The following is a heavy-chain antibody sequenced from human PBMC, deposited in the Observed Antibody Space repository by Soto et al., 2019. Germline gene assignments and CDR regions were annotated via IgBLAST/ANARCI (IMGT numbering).Heavy chain of an antibody. CDR1: GGSISSGGYY. Sequence: PSETLSLTCTVSGGSISSGGYYWSWIRQHPGKGLEWIGCVYYSGSTYYNPSLKSRLTISVDTSKNQFSLKLSSVTAADTAVYYCARGPPLGYWGQGTLVTAPQ. V-gene: IGHV4-31*03. CDR2: VYYSGST. J-gene: IGHJ4*02. CDR3: ARGPPLGY.